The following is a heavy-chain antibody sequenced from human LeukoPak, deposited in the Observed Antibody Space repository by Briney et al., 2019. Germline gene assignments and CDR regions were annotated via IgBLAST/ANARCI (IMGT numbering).Heavy chain of an antibody. CDR1: GFTFSSYE. D-gene: IGHD6-19*01. Sequence: GGSLRLSCAASGFTFSSYEMNWVRQAPGKGLEWVSYISSSGSTIYYADSVKGRFTISRDNAKNSLYLQMNSLRAEDTAVYYCARDGPDGYSSGWYFGDYYYYYMDVWGKGTTVTISS. CDR2: ISSSGSTI. J-gene: IGHJ6*03. CDR3: ARDGPDGYSSGWYFGDYYYYYMDV. V-gene: IGHV3-48*03.